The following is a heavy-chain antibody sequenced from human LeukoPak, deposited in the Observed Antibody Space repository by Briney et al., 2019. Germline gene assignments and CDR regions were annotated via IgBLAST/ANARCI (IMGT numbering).Heavy chain of an antibody. Sequence: GGSLRLSCAASGFTFSSYSMNWVRQAPGKRLEWVSSISSSSSYIYYADSVKGRFTISRDNVKNSLYLQMNSLRAEDTAVYYCARAPWYGPPDYWGQGTLVTVSS. J-gene: IGHJ4*02. D-gene: IGHD6-13*01. V-gene: IGHV3-21*01. CDR3: ARAPWYGPPDY. CDR2: ISSSSSYI. CDR1: GFTFSSYS.